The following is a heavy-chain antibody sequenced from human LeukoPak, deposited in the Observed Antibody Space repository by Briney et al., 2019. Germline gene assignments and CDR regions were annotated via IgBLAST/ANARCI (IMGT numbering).Heavy chain of an antibody. CDR1: GFTFSSYS. D-gene: IGHD3-22*01. CDR2: ISSSSSPI. V-gene: IGHV3-48*01. CDR3: AREGLGDDSSGYYYVNFDY. J-gene: IGHJ4*02. Sequence: PGGSLRLSCAASGFTFSSYSMNWVRQAPGKGLEWVSHISSSSSPIYYADSVKGRFTISRDNAKNSLYLQMNSLRAKDTAVYYCAREGLGDDSSGYYYVNFDYWGQGTLVTVSS.